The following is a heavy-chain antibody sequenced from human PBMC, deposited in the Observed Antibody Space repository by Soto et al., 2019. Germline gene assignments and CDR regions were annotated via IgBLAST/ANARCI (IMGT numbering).Heavy chain of an antibody. D-gene: IGHD4-4*01. CDR1: GFTVSSNY. CDR2: IYSGGSGST. J-gene: IGHJ4*02. Sequence: EVQLVESGGGLVQPGGSLRLCCVASGFTVSSNYMSWVRKAPGKGLEWVSVIYSGGSGSTYYADSVKGRFTISRDISKNTVYLQMNSLRAEDTAVYYCARDGYSRPTEYWGQGTLVTVSS. CDR3: ARDGYSRPTEY. V-gene: IGHV3-66*01.